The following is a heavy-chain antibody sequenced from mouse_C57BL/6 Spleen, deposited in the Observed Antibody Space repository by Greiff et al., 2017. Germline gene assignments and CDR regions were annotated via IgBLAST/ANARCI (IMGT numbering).Heavy chain of an antibody. Sequence: QVQLQQSGPELVKPGASVKISCKASGYAFSSSWMNWVKQRPGKGLEWIGRIYPGDGDTNYTGKFKGKATLTADKSSSTAYMQLSSLTSEDSAVYFCARGGTTVVANYFDDWGKGTTLTGSS. D-gene: IGHD1-1*01. J-gene: IGHJ2*01. CDR1: GYAFSSSW. V-gene: IGHV1-82*01. CDR3: ARGGTTVVANYFDD. CDR2: IYPGDGDT.